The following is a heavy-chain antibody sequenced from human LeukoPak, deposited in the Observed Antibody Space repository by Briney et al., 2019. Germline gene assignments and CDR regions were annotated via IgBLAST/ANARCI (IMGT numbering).Heavy chain of an antibody. J-gene: IGHJ4*02. CDR2: IRYDGSKK. CDR3: AKDVFPGGYDGY. Sequence: PGGSLRLSCVGSGFTFGSHWMHWVRQAPGKGLEWVAFIRYDGSKKYYADSVRGRFTISRDNSKNTLYLQMNSLRAEDTALYYCAKDVFPGGYDGYWGQGTLVTVSS. D-gene: IGHD2-8*02. V-gene: IGHV3-30*02. CDR1: GFTFGSHW.